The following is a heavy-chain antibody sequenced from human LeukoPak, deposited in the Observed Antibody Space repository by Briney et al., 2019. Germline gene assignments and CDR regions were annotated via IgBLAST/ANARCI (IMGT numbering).Heavy chain of an antibody. V-gene: IGHV1-46*01. J-gene: IGHJ4*02. CDR2: IYPRDGST. CDR1: GYTFTSNY. Sequence: GASVKVSCKASGYTFTSNYIHWVRQAPGQGLEWMGMIYPRDGSTSYAQKFQGRVTVTRDTSTSTVLMELSGLRSEDTAVYYCAKDSIVGATSGVYWGQGTLVTVSS. CDR3: AKDSIVGATSGVY. D-gene: IGHD1-26*01.